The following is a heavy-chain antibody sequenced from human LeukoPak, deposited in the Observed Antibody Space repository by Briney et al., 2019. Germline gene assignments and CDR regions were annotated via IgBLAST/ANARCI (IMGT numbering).Heavy chain of an antibody. CDR3: ARERLGYCNGAYCPFDT. CDR2: IYYSGST. J-gene: IGHJ4*02. CDR1: GGSISSSSYY. D-gene: IGHD2-15*01. Sequence: VKPSETLSLTCTVSGGSISSSSYYWGWIRQPPGKGLEWIGSIYYSGSTYYNPSLTSRVTISVDTSKNQFSLKLSSVTAADTAVYYCARERLGYCNGAYCPFDTWGQGTLVTVSS. V-gene: IGHV4-39*02.